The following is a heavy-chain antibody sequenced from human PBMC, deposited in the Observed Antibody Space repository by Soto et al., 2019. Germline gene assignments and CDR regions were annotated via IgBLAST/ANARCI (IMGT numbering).Heavy chain of an antibody. Sequence: QVRLVQSGAEVKKPGSSVKVSCKYSGGTFKTESINWLRQAPGQGLEWMGNILPAFGTADYAPKFQGRVTITAEQATTTAYMDLSSLTSQDTAFYFCARGHEYGGNSDGFDIWGQGTLVTVSS. V-gene: IGHV1-69*13. CDR2: ILPAFGTA. D-gene: IGHD4-17*01. J-gene: IGHJ3*02. CDR1: GGTFKTES. CDR3: ARGHEYGGNSDGFDI.